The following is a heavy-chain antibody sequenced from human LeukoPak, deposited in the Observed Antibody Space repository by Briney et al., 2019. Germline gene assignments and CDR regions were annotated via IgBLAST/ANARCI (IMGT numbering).Heavy chain of an antibody. J-gene: IGHJ4*02. CDR2: IRQDGSKK. V-gene: IGHV3-7*02. CDR3: ARLQERDSRDY. CDR1: GFTFSSYW. Sequence: GGSLRLSCAASGFTFSSYWMSWVRQAPGKGLEWVANIRQDGSKKYFVDSVKGRFTFSRDNAKKSLYLQMDSLRAEVTAVYYCARLQERDSRDYWGQGTLVTVSS. D-gene: IGHD3-22*01.